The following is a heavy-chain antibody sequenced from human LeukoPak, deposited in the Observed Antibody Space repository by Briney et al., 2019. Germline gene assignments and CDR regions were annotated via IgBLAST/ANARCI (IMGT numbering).Heavy chain of an antibody. CDR2: IIPIFGTA. J-gene: IGHJ6*02. CDR3: ARGCSSTSCHWDYYGMDV. CDR1: GGTFSSYA. V-gene: IGHV1-69*13. Sequence: SVKVSCKAAGGTFSSYAISWVRQAPGQGLEWMGRIIPIFGTANYAQKFQGRVTITADESASTAYMELSSLRSEDTAVYYCARGCSSTSCHWDYYGMDVWGQGTTVTVSS. D-gene: IGHD2-2*01.